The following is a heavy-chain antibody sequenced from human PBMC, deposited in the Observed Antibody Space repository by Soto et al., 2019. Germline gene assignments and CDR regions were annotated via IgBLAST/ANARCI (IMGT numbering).Heavy chain of an antibody. Sequence: QVQLVQSGAEVKKPGASVKLSCKSSEYTFTDYYIHWVRQAPGQGLEWMGLINPSGGSTSYAQKVQGRVTITRDTSTSTVYMELSSLRSEDTAVYYCETAAYSTSWYDFWGQGTLVTVSS. CDR1: EYTFTDYY. V-gene: IGHV1-46*01. J-gene: IGHJ5*01. D-gene: IGHD6-13*01. CDR3: ETAAYSTSWYDF. CDR2: INPSGGST.